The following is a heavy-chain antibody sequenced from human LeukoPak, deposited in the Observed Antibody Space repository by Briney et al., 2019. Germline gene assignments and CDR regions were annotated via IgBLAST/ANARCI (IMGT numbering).Heavy chain of an antibody. D-gene: IGHD3-22*01. Sequence: PSETLSLTCSVSGGPISSSDYYWGWIRQPPGKGLEWIGRISYTGNTYYTPSLKSRVTMSVDTSNNLFSLRLSSVTAGDTAVYYCARLTHSYYVDSSAYYPYYYMDVWGKGTTVTVSS. CDR3: ARLTHSYYVDSSAYYPYYYMDV. CDR2: ISYTGNT. V-gene: IGHV4-39*02. CDR1: GGPISSSDYY. J-gene: IGHJ6*03.